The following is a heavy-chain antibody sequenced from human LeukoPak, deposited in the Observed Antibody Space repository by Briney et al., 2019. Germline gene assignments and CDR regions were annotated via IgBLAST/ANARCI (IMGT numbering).Heavy chain of an antibody. J-gene: IGHJ6*04. V-gene: IGHV3-53*01. CDR3: ARDQDGSGSDYGMDV. Sequence: PGGSLRLSCAASGFTVSSNYMSWVRQAPGKGLEWVSIIYSGGSTYYADSVKGRFTISRDNSRNTLYLQMNSLGAEDTAVYYCARDQDGSGSDYGMDVWGKGTTVTVSS. D-gene: IGHD3-10*01. CDR1: GFTVSSNY. CDR2: IYSGGST.